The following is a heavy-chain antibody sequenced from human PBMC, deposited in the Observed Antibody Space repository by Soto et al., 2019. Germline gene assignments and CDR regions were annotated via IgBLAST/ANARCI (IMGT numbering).Heavy chain of an antibody. J-gene: IGHJ4*02. D-gene: IGHD4-17*01. CDR3: ARAPMTTVTLNDY. V-gene: IGHV3-33*01. CDR1: GFTFSSYG. CDR2: IWYDGSNK. Sequence: GGSLRLSCAASGFTFSSYGMHWVRQAPGKGLEWVAVIWYDGSNKYYADSVKGRFTISRDNSKNTLYLQMNSLRAEDTAVYYCARAPMTTVTLNDYWGQGTLVTVSS.